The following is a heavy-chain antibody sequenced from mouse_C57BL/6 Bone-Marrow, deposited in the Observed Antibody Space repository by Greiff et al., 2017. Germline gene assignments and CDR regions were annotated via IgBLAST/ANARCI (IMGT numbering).Heavy chain of an antibody. V-gene: IGHV5-4*03. CDR1: GFTFSSYA. CDR2: ISDGGSYT. J-gene: IGHJ1*03. Sequence: EVMLVESGGGLVKPGGSLKLSCAASGFTFSSYAMSWVRQTPEKRLEWVATISDGGSYTYYPDNVKGRFTISRDNAKNNLYLQMSHLKSEDTAMYYCARDGARYWYFEVWGTGTTVTVSS. CDR3: ARDGARYWYFEV. D-gene: IGHD2-3*01.